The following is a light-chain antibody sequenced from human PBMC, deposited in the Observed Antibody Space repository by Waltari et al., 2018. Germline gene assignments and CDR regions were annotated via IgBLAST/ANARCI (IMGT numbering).Light chain of an antibody. CDR3: MQALQTPRT. J-gene: IGKJ1*01. Sequence: DIVMTQSPLFLPVTPGEPASISCRSSQSLLHSNGYYYLDWYLQKPGQSPQLLIYFGSNRASGVPDRFSGSGSGTDFTLKITTAEAEDVGVYYCMQALQTPRTFGQGTKVEIK. V-gene: IGKV2-28*01. CDR2: FGS. CDR1: QSLLHSNGYYY.